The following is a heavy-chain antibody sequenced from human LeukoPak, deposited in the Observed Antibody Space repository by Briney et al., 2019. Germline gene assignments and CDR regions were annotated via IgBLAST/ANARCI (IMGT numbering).Heavy chain of an antibody. CDR2: ISSGSTVI. V-gene: IGHV3-48*01. J-gene: IGHJ4*02. CDR3: ARTRGYNYRYSDD. Sequence: GGSLRLSCAASGFTFSSYNMNWVRQAPGKGLEWVSYISSGSTVIDYADSVRGRFTISRDNAKNSMYLQMNSRRGEDTAVYYCARTRGYNYRYSDDWGEGTLVTVSS. CDR1: GFTFSSYN. D-gene: IGHD5-18*01.